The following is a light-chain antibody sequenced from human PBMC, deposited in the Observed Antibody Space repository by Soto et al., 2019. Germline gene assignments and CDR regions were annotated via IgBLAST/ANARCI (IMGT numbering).Light chain of an antibody. V-gene: IGLV2-14*01. Sequence: QSALTQPASVSGSPGQSITISCTGTSSDIGNYNYVSWYQQHPGKAPKLIIYEVTNRPSEISNRFSGSKFGNTAPLTISGLQAEDEADYFCSSFISTSTLFVFGTGTKVTVL. CDR1: SSDIGNYNY. CDR3: SSFISTSTLFV. CDR2: EVT. J-gene: IGLJ1*01.